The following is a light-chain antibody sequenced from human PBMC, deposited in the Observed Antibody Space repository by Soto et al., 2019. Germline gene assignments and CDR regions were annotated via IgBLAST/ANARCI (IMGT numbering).Light chain of an antibody. CDR2: VEGSGTY. CDR1: SGHSIYS. CDR3: ETWDSNTRV. V-gene: IGLV4-60*02. Sequence: QSVLTQSSSASASPGSTVNLTCTLSSGHSIYSIAWQQQQPGKAPRYLMKVEGSGTYNKGSGVPDRFSGSSSGTDRFLTISNLHFEDEADYYCETWDSNTRVFGGGTKLTVL. J-gene: IGLJ2*01.